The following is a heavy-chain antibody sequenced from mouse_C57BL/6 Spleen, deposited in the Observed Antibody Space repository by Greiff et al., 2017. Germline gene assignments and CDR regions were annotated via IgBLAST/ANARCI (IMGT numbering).Heavy chain of an antibody. V-gene: IGHV1-26*01. CDR3: ALWSRVYFDY. J-gene: IGHJ2*01. CDR1: GYTFTDYY. Sequence: VQLQQSGPELVKPGASVKISCKASGYTFTDYYMNWVKQSHGKSLEWIGDINPNNGGTSYNQKFKGKATLTVDKSSSTAYMELRSLTSEDSAVYYCALWSRVYFDYWGQGTTLTVSS. CDR2: INPNNGGT.